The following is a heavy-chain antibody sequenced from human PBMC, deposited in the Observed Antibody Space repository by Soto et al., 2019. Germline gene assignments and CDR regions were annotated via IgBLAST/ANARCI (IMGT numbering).Heavy chain of an antibody. CDR2: IYYSGST. CDR1: GGSISSYY. D-gene: IGHD6-6*01. J-gene: IGHJ6*02. V-gene: IGHV4-59*01. CDR3: ARGRECSSSSCYYYYYGMDV. Sequence: SETLSLTCTVSGGSISSYYWSWIRQPPGKGLEWIGYIYYSGSTNYNPSLKSRVTISVDTSKNQFSLKLSSVTAADTAVYYCARGRECSSSSCYYYYYGMDVWGQGTTVTRLL.